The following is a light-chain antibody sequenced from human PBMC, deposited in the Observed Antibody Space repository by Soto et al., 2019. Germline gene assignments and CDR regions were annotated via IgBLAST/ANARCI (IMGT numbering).Light chain of an antibody. CDR2: GNI. Sequence: QSVLTQPPSVSGAPGQRITISCTGNSSNIGAGYDVHWYQQLPGTAPKVLIYGNINRPSGAPDRFSGSKSGTSASLAITGLQAEDEADYYCQSYDSSLSGLFGGGTKLTVL. CDR3: QSYDSSLSGL. CDR1: SSNIGAGYD. J-gene: IGLJ3*02. V-gene: IGLV1-40*01.